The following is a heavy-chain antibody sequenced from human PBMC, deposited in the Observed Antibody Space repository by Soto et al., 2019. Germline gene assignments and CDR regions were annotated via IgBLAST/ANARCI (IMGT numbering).Heavy chain of an antibody. D-gene: IGHD3-22*01. J-gene: IGHJ4*02. V-gene: IGHV3-74*01. Sequence: EVQLVESGGDLVKHGGSLRLSCAASGFTFSTYWMHWVRQAPGKGLLWVSRIKTDGTYATYADSVKGRFTISRDNAKNTLYLQMNSLRVEDAAVYYCAAGGSGYYANWGQGTLVTVSS. CDR3: AAGGSGYYAN. CDR2: IKTDGTYA. CDR1: GFTFSTYW.